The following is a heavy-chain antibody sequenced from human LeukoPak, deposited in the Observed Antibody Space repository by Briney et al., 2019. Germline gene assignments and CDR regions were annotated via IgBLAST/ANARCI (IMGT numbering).Heavy chain of an antibody. Sequence: RSSETLSLTCTVSGGSISSSSYYWGWIRQPPGKGLEWIGSIYYSGSTYYNPSLKSRVTISVDTSKNQFSLKLSSVTAADTAVYYCARAVVRYSRNFDYWGQGTLVTVSS. D-gene: IGHD4-11*01. CDR1: GGSISSSSYY. J-gene: IGHJ4*02. CDR3: ARAVVRYSRNFDY. V-gene: IGHV4-39*01. CDR2: IYYSGST.